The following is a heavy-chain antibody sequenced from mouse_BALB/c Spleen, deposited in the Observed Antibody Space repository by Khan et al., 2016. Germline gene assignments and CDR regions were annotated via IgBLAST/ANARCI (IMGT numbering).Heavy chain of an antibody. Sequence: QIQLVQSGPELKKPGETVKISCKASGYTFTNYGMNWVKQAPGKGLKWMGWINTNTGEPTYAEEFKGRFAFSLETSSSTAYLQLNNLKNADTATYFCAEEYFGSNWFAYWGQGTRGTVSA. D-gene: IGHD1-1*01. CDR2: INTNTGEP. J-gene: IGHJ3*01. V-gene: IGHV9-3*02. CDR3: AEEYFGSNWFAY. CDR1: GYTFTNYG.